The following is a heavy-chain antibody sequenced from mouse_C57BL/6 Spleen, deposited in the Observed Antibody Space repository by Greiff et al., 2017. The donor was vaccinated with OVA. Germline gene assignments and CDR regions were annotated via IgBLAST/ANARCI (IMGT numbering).Heavy chain of an antibody. CDR1: GYTFTSYW. D-gene: IGHD3-2*02. CDR3: ARDAQAKGPFAD. Sequence: QVQLQQPGAELVRPGTSVKLSCKASGYTFTSYWMHWVKQRPGQGLEWIGVIDPSDSYTNYNQKFKGKATLTVDTSSSTAYMQLSSLTSEDSAVYDCARDAQAKGPFADWGQGTLVTVSA. CDR2: IDPSDSYT. J-gene: IGHJ3*01. V-gene: IGHV1-59*01.